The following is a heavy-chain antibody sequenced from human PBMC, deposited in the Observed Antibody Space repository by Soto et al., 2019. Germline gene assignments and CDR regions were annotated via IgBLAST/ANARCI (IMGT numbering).Heavy chain of an antibody. CDR3: XXXXXVPXYFFDY. V-gene: IGHV1-69*02. J-gene: IGHJ4*02. CDR1: GGTSSSYT. Sequence: QVQLVQSGAEVKQPGSSVKVSCTASGGTSSSYTISWVRQAPGQGLEWMGRIIPMFGFAKYAQKFQGRVTITXXRSXXXXXXXXXXXXXXXXXXXXXXXXXXVPXYFFDYWGQGTLLSVSS. CDR2: IIPMFGFA.